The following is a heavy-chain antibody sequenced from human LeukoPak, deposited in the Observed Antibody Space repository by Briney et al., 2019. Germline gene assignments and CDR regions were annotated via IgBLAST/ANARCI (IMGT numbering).Heavy chain of an antibody. CDR2: TSSDLNVK. Sequence: GVSLGLSCAASGFTFRNYVIHWVRQAPGKGLEWVAVTSSDLNVKLYADSVKGRFTISRDNSRSILYLQMNSLRPEDTAIYYCAREGYYGSGSPPSLYFDYWGQGTLVTVSP. CDR1: GFTFRNYV. CDR3: AREGYYGSGSPPSLYFDY. D-gene: IGHD3-10*01. V-gene: IGHV3-30-3*01. J-gene: IGHJ4*02.